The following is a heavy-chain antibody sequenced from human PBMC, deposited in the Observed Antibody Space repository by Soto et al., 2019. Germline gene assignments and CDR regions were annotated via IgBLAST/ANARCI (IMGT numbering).Heavy chain of an antibody. J-gene: IGHJ4*02. CDR2: IWYDGSNK. V-gene: IGHV3-33*01. Sequence: PGGSLRLSCAASGFNFSSYGMHCVRQAPGKGLEWVAVIWYDGSNKYYADSVKGRFTISRDNSKNTLYLQMNSLRAEDTAVYYWARDRPRQHLDYWGKGTLVTVS. D-gene: IGHD2-21*01. CDR1: GFNFSSYG. CDR3: ARDRPRQHLDY.